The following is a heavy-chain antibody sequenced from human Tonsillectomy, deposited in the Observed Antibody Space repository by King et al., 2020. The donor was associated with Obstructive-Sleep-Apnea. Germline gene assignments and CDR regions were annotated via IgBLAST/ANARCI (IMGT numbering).Heavy chain of an antibody. D-gene: IGHD2-2*01. CDR3: ASAAMRAPAFDY. CDR2: MSYDGHNK. J-gene: IGHJ4*02. CDR1: GFTFCSYG. V-gene: IGHV3-30*03. Sequence: QVQLVESGGGVGQPGRSLRLSCAASGFTFCSYGMHWVRQAPGKGLEWVALMSYDGHNKFYADSVKGRFTISRDTAKNTLYLQMSSLRAEDTAVYYCASAAMRAPAFDYWGQGTLVTVSS.